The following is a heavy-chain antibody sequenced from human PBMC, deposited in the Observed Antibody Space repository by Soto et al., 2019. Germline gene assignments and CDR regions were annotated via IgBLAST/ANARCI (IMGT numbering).Heavy chain of an antibody. CDR2: IIPIFGTA. D-gene: IGHD6-13*01. V-gene: IGHV1-69*13. CDR3: ARDRGRSSSWYRGSVDWFDP. CDR1: GGTFSSYA. J-gene: IGHJ5*02. Sequence: SVKVSCKASGGTFSSYAISWVRQAPGQGLEWMGGIIPIFGTANYAQKFQDRVTITADESTSTAYMELSSLRSEDTAVYYCARDRGRSSSWYRGSVDWFDPWGQGTLVTVSS.